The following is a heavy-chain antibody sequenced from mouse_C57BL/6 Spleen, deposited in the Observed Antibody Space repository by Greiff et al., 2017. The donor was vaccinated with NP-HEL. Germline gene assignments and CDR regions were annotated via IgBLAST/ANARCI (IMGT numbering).Heavy chain of an antibody. V-gene: IGHV1-66*01. D-gene: IGHD1-1*01. CDR1: GYSFTSYY. Sequence: VQLQQSGPELVKPGASVKISCKASGYSFTSYYIHWVKQRPGQGLEWIGWIYPGSGNTKYNEKFKGKATLTADTSSSTAYMQLSSLTSDDSAVYYCARGLLLWYFDVWGTGTTVTVSS. CDR3: ARGLLLWYFDV. CDR2: IYPGSGNT. J-gene: IGHJ1*03.